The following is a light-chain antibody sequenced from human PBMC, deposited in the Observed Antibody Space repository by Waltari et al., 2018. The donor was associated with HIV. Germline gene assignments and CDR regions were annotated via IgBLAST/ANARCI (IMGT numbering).Light chain of an antibody. J-gene: IGLJ1*01. CDR3: QVWDRSAGQPGDRYV. Sequence: SSVLPQPPSVSVAPRETATVPCEGDNIARQSVHWYQQRPGQAPVLVTSNDKARPTGIPERFSGSTSGNTATLTITKAEAGDEADYFCQVWDRSAGQPGDRYVFGPGTKVSVL. CDR1: NIARQS. CDR2: NDK. V-gene: IGLV3-21*02.